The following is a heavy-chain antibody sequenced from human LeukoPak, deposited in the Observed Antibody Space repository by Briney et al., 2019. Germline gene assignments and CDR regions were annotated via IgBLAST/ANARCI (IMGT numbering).Heavy chain of an antibody. CDR1: GGTFSSYA. CDR2: IIPIFGTA. J-gene: IGHJ4*02. V-gene: IGHV1-69*05. Sequence: SVKVSCKASGGTFSSYAISWVRQAPGQGLEWMGGIIPIFGTANYAQKFQGRVTITTDESTSTAYMELSSLRSEDTAVYYCARGTEVYYDSSSYYSYWGQGTLVTVSS. CDR3: ARGTEVYYDSSSYYSY. D-gene: IGHD3-22*01.